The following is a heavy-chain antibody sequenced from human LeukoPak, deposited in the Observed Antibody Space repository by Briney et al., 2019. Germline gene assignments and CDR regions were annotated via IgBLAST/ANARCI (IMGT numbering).Heavy chain of an antibody. CDR3: ARGYYDSSGTDY. V-gene: IGHV1-69*05. CDR2: IIPIFGTA. CDR1: GGTFSGYA. Sequence: SVKVSCKASGGTFSGYAISWVRQAPGQGLEWMGRIIPIFGTANYAQKFQGRVTITTDESTSTAYMELSSLRSEDTAVYYCARGYYDSSGTDYWGQGTLVTVSS. D-gene: IGHD3-22*01. J-gene: IGHJ4*02.